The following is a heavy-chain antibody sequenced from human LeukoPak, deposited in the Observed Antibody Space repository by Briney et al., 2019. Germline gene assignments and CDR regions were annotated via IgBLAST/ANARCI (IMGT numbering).Heavy chain of an antibody. D-gene: IGHD3-10*01. CDR2: IKQDGSEK. Sequence: GGSLRLSCVPSTFTFSNSVMHWVRQAPGKGLEWVANIKQDGSEKYYVDSVKGRFTISRDNAKNSLYLQMNSLRAEDTAVYYCARDSDDRVWFGELPPYYFDYWGQGTLVTVSS. J-gene: IGHJ4*02. CDR1: TFTFSNSV. CDR3: ARDSDDRVWFGELPPYYFDY. V-gene: IGHV3-7*03.